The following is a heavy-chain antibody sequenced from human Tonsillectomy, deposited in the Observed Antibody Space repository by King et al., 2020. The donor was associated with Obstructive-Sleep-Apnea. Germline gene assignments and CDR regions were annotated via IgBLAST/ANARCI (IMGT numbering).Heavy chain of an antibody. CDR3: ARAAPEGYCSSTSCYGELSDYYYGMDV. CDR1: GGTFSSYA. D-gene: IGHD2-2*01. V-gene: IGHV1-69*01. Sequence: HVQLVQSGAEVKKPGSSVKVSCKASGGTFSSYAISWVRQAPGQGLEWMGGIIPIFGTANYAQKFQGRVTITADESTSTAYMELRSLRSEDTAVYYCARAAPEGYCSSTSCYGELSDYYYGMDVWGQGTTVTVSS. CDR2: IIPIFGTA. J-gene: IGHJ6*02.